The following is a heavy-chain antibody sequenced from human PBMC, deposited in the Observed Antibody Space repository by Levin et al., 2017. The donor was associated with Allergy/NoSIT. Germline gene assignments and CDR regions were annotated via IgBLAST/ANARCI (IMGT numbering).Heavy chain of an antibody. D-gene: IGHD3-16*02. CDR1: GFTFSTYS. CDR3: ARDSPGRLAGGVIFVEAFDI. V-gene: IGHV3-21*06. J-gene: IGHJ3*02. Sequence: GGSLRLSCAASGFTFSTYSMNWVRQAPGKGLEWVSSITSTSSSIFYADSVQGRFTISRDNAKNSLYLQMNSLRAEDTAVYYCARDSPGRLAGGVIFVEAFDIWGQGTMVTVSS. CDR2: ITSTSSSI.